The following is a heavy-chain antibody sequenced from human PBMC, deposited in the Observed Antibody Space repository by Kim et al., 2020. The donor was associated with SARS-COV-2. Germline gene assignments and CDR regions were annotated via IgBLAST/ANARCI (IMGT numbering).Heavy chain of an antibody. J-gene: IGHJ4*02. D-gene: IGHD4-17*01. CDR3: ARSYGDYYFDY. Sequence: STFYADSVKGRFTISRDNSKNTLYLQMNSLTAEDTAVYYCARSYGDYYFDYWGQGTLVTVSS. CDR2: ST. V-gene: IGHV3-66*01.